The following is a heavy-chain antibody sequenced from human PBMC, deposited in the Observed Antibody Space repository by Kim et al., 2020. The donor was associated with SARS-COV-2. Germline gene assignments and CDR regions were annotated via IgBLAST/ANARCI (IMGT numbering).Heavy chain of an antibody. Sequence: GGSLILSCAASGFTFSSYWMSWVRQAPGKGLEWVANIKQDGSEKYYVDSVKGRFTISRDNAKNSLYLQMNSLRAEDTAVYYCARDGIAAAGNYYYYGMDVWGQGTTVTVSS. V-gene: IGHV3-7*01. J-gene: IGHJ6*02. CDR3: ARDGIAAAGNYYYYGMDV. D-gene: IGHD6-13*01. CDR1: GFTFSSYW. CDR2: IKQDGSEK.